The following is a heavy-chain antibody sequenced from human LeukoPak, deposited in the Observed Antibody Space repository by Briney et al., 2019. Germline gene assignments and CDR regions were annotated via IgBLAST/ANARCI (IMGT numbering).Heavy chain of an antibody. CDR2: ISTDGSTT. Sequence: GGSLRLSCAASGFTFSSYWMHWVRQAPGKGLVWVSRISTDGSTTTYADSVKGRFTISRDNAKNTLYLQVNSLRAEDTAVYYCARLFEGGAFDVWGQGTMVTVSS. CDR3: ARLFEGGAFDV. V-gene: IGHV3-74*01. J-gene: IGHJ3*01. D-gene: IGHD3-16*01. CDR1: GFTFSSYW.